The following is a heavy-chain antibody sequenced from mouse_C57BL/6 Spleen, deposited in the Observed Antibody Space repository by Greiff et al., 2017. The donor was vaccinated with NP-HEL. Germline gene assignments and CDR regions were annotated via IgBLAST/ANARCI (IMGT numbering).Heavy chain of an antibody. Sequence: VQLQQSGAELAKPGASVKLSCKASGYTFTSYWMHWVKQRPGQGLEWIGYINPSSGYTTYNQKFKDKATLTADKSYSTAFMQLSSLTYEDSAVYYCAIWSLYAMDYWGQGTSVTVSS. V-gene: IGHV1-7*01. CDR2: INPSSGYT. CDR1: GYTFTSYW. D-gene: IGHD1-1*02. J-gene: IGHJ4*01. CDR3: AIWSLYAMDY.